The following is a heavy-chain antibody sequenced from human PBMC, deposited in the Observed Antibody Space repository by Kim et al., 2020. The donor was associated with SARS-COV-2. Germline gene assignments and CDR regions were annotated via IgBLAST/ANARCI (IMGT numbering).Heavy chain of an antibody. V-gene: IGHV4-38-2*02. CDR2: IYHSGST. J-gene: IGHJ4*01. CDR3: ASDTDYYVSGSYYPY. CDR1: GYSISSGYY. Sequence: SETLSLTCTVSGYSISSGYYWGWIRQPPGKGLEWIGSIYHSGSTYYNPSLKSRVTISVDTSKNQFSLKLSSVTAADTAVYYCASDTDYYVSGSYYPYWG. D-gene: IGHD3-10*01.